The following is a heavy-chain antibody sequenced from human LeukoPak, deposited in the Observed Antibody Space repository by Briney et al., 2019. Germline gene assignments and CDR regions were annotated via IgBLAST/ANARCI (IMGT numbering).Heavy chain of an antibody. D-gene: IGHD3-22*01. CDR3: ARWDYYDSSGFLVDY. Sequence: GGSLRLSCAASGFTFSSYGMHWVRQAPGKGLEWVAVISYDGSNKYYADSVKGRFTISRDNAKNSLYLQMNSLRAEDTALYYCARWDYYDSSGFLVDYWGQGTLVTVSS. J-gene: IGHJ4*02. CDR1: GFTFSSYG. CDR2: ISYDGSNK. V-gene: IGHV3-30*03.